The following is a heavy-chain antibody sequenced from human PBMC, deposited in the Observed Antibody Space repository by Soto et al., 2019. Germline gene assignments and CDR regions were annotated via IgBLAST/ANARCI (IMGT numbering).Heavy chain of an antibody. V-gene: IGHV3-9*01. J-gene: IGHJ4*02. Sequence: PGGSLRLSCAASGFTFDDYAMHWVRQAPGKGLEWVSGISWNSGSIGYADSVKGRFTISRDNAKNSLYLQMNSLRAEDTALYYCAKDMGTIFGVALDYWGQGTLVTVSS. CDR2: ISWNSGSI. D-gene: IGHD3-3*01. CDR1: GFTFDDYA. CDR3: AKDMGTIFGVALDY.